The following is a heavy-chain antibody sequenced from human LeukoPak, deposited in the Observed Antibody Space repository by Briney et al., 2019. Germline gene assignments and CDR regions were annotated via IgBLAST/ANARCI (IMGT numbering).Heavy chain of an antibody. CDR2: IYYSGST. CDR3: ARVGDSSGYYYLDY. CDR1: GGSISSGGYS. V-gene: IGHV4-30-4*07. Sequence: SQTLSLTCAVSGGSISSGGYSWSWIRQPPGKGLEWIGYIYYSGSTYYNPSLKSRVTISVDTSKNQFSLKLSSVTAADTTVYYCARVGDSSGYYYLDYWGQGTLVTVSS. D-gene: IGHD3-22*01. J-gene: IGHJ4*02.